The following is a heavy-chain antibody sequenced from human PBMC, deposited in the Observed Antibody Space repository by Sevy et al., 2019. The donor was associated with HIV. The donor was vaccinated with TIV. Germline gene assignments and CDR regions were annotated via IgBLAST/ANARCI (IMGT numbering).Heavy chain of an antibody. Sequence: ASVKVSCKASGYTFISYGISWVRQAPGQGLEWMGWISAYNGNTNYAQKLQGRVTMTTDTSTSTAYMELRSLRSDDTAVYYCARATYYYDRRASDIWGQGTIVTVSS. J-gene: IGHJ3*02. CDR3: ARATYYYDRRASDI. CDR2: ISAYNGNT. CDR1: GYTFISYG. V-gene: IGHV1-18*01. D-gene: IGHD3-22*01.